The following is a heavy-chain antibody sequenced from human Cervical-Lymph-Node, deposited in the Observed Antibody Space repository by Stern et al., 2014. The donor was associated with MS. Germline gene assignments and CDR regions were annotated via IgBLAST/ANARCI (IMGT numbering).Heavy chain of an antibody. V-gene: IGHV1-69*01. Sequence: QEQLVQSGAEVKEPGSSMKVSCKASGGTFSSIDISWVRQAPGQGLEWLGGIIGLFGTTNYVQKVQGRVTIVADESTNTVSMELSSLRPEDTAVYYCVRDQAGIAASWGQGTLVTVSS. CDR2: IIGLFGTT. J-gene: IGHJ4*02. D-gene: IGHD6-13*01. CDR1: GGTFSSID. CDR3: VRDQAGIAAS.